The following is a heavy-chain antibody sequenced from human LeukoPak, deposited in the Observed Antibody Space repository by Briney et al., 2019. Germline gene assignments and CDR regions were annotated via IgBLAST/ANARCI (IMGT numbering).Heavy chain of an antibody. CDR2: INHSGSI. Sequence: PSETLSLTCAVYRGSFSAYYCSWIRQPPGKGLEWIGEINHSGSIKYNPSLKSRVAISADTSKNHFSLKLSSVTAADTAVYYCARVGSGSASHTFDPWGQGTLVTVSS. V-gene: IGHV4-34*01. D-gene: IGHD3-10*01. CDR1: RGSFSAYY. CDR3: ARVGSGSASHTFDP. J-gene: IGHJ5*02.